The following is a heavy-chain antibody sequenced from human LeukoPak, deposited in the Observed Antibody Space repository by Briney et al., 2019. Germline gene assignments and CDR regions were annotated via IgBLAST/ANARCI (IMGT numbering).Heavy chain of an antibody. CDR1: GGSIGSSSYY. CDR3: ARGSSGWSYYFDY. CDR2: IYYSGST. J-gene: IGHJ4*02. V-gene: IGHV4-39*01. Sequence: SETLSLTCTVSGGSIGSSSYYWGWIRQPPGKGLEWIGSIYYSGSTYYNPSLKSRVTISVDTSKNQFSLKLSSVTAADTAVHYCARGSSGWSYYFDYWGQGTLVTVSS. D-gene: IGHD6-19*01.